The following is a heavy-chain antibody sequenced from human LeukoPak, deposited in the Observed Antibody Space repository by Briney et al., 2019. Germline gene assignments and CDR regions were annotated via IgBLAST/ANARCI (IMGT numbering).Heavy chain of an antibody. CDR2: ISGSGGST. Sequence: GGSLRLSCAGSGFTFNTYNMNWVRQAPGKGLEWVSAISGSGGSTYYADSVKGRFTISRDNSKNTLYLQMNSLRAEDMAVYYCAKDAYYDYVWGSYGAFDIWGQGTMVTVSS. V-gene: IGHV3-23*01. CDR3: AKDAYYDYVWGSYGAFDI. J-gene: IGHJ3*02. CDR1: GFTFNTYN. D-gene: IGHD3-16*01.